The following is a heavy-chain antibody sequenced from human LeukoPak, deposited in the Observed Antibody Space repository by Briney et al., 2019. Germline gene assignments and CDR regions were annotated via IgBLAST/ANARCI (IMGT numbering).Heavy chain of an antibody. D-gene: IGHD2-2*01. CDR2: ISYDGSNK. CDR1: GFTFSSYW. Sequence: GGSLRLSCAASGFTFSSYWMNWARQAPGKGLEWVAVISYDGSNKYYADSVKGRFTISRDNSKNTLYLQMNSLRAEGTAVYYCASGDLGYCSSTSCYVDYWGQGTLVTVSS. V-gene: IGHV3-30*05. J-gene: IGHJ4*02. CDR3: ASGDLGYCSSTSCYVDY.